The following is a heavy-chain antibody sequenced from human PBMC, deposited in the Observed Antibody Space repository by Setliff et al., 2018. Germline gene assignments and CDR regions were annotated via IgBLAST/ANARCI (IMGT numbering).Heavy chain of an antibody. CDR1: GGSITSSSYY. D-gene: IGHD6-13*01. J-gene: IGHJ6*02. CDR2: IFWSGTT. CDR3: ARAAGYSSSWYHYYYGMDV. V-gene: IGHV4-39*01. Sequence: SETLSLTCTVSGGSITSSSYYWGWVRQPPGKGLEWIGTIFWSGTTYYNPSLNSRGTISVVTSKNQFSLKLSSVTAADTAVYYCARAAGYSSSWYHYYYGMDVWGQGTTVTVSS.